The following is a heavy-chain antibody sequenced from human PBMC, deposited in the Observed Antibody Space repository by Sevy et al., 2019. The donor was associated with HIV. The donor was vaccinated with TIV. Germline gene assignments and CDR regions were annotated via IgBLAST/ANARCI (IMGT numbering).Heavy chain of an antibody. CDR1: GFTFGTFG. Sequence: GGSLRLSCAASGFTFGTFGMHWVRQAPGKGLEWVAVISYDGSSQYYGDSVKGRFIISRDNSKNTLYLQMSSLRPEDTAMYYCAKDFTGYNGMDVWGQGTTVTVSS. D-gene: IGHD3-9*01. J-gene: IGHJ6*02. CDR3: AKDFTGYNGMDV. V-gene: IGHV3-30*18. CDR2: ISYDGSSQ.